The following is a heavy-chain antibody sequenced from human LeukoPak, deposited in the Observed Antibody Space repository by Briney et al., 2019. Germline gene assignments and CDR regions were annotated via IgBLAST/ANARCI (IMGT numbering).Heavy chain of an antibody. D-gene: IGHD3-10*01. CDR3: AREERSYYYGSGSYSSGRSFDY. V-gene: IGHV4-4*02. J-gene: IGHJ4*02. CDR2: IYYSGST. Sequence: SETLSLTCAVSGGSISSSNWWSWVRQPPGKGLEWIGYIYYSGSTNYNPSLKSRVTISVDTSKNQSSLKLSSVTAADTAVYYCAREERSYYYGSGSYSSGRSFDYWGQGTLVTVSS. CDR1: GGSISSSNW.